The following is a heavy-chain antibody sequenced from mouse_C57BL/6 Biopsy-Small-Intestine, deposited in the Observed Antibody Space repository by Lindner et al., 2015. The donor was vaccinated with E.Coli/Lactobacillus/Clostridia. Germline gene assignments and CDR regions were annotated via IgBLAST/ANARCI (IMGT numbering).Heavy chain of an antibody. CDR1: GFNIEDYY. D-gene: IGHD2-5*01. J-gene: IGHJ3*01. Sequence: VQLQESGAEVVKPGASVKLSCTASGFNIEDYYIHWVKQRTEQGLEWVGRIDPENGETRYAPKFQGKATIAPDTSSNTAYLHLTSLTSEDTAVYYCARSRFSNYVFAYWGQGTLVTVSA. V-gene: IGHV14-2*01. CDR3: ARSRFSNYVFAY. CDR2: IDPENGET.